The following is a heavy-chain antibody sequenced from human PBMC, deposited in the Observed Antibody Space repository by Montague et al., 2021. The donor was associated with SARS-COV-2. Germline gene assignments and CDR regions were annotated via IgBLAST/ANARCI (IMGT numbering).Heavy chain of an antibody. CDR3: ARGLEEYGSGSHHFDP. J-gene: IGHJ5*02. Sequence: SETLSLTCAVSGGSITSYYWNCIRQHPGKGLVYIVYIYHSGSNTYNPSPMSRVSILADTSTNQSSQKLRSVTAADTAVYYWARGLEEYGSGSHHFDPWGQGTLVTVSS. V-gene: IGHV4-59*01. D-gene: IGHD3-10*01. CDR1: GGSITSYY. CDR2: IYHSGSN.